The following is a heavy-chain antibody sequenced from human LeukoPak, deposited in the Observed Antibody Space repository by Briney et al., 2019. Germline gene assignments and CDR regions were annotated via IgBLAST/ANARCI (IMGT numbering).Heavy chain of an antibody. CDR2: INPSDSET. V-gene: IGHV5-51*01. J-gene: IGHJ4*02. CDR3: ARQTAMGRSGDY. CDR1: GYSFTSYW. D-gene: IGHD5-18*01. Sequence: GESLKISCKASGYSFTSYWIGWVRQLPGKGLEWMGIINPSDSETRYTPSFQGQVTISVDKSLTTADLQWNSLKASDTAMYYCARQTAMGRSGDYWGQGTLVTVSS.